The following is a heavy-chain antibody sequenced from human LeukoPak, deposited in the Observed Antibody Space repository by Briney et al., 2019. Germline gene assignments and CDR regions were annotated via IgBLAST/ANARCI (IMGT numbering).Heavy chain of an antibody. V-gene: IGHV4-59*08. J-gene: IGHJ3*02. CDR2: IYYSGST. D-gene: IGHD3-10*01. CDR3: ARPMVRGSPDAFDI. Sequence: MSSETLSLTCTVSGGSISTYYWSWIRQSPGXXXXXXXXIYYSGSTNYNPSLKSRVTISLDTSKPQFSLKLSSVTAADTAVYYCARPMVRGSPDAFDIWGQGTMVTVSS. CDR1: GGSISTYY.